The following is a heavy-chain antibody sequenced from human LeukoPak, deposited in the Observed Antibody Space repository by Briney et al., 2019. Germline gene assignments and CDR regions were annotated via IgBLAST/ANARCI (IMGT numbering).Heavy chain of an antibody. CDR2: INPSGGST. CDR1: GYTFTSYY. Sequence: ASVKVSCKASGYTFTSYYMHWVRPAPGQGLERMGIINPSGGSTSYAQKFQGRVTMTRDTSTSTVYMELSSLRSEDTAVYYCARVASDYYDSSGYYGYFQHWGQGTLVTVSS. V-gene: IGHV1-46*01. D-gene: IGHD3-22*01. J-gene: IGHJ1*01. CDR3: ARVASDYYDSSGYYGYFQH.